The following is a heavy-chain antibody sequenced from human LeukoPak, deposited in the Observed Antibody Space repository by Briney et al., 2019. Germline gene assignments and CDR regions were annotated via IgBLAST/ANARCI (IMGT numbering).Heavy chain of an antibody. CDR1: DGGITGYY. CDR3: ARGYSTSWTYYLDH. CDR2: IYSAST. D-gene: IGHD6-13*01. V-gene: IGHV4-59*01. J-gene: IGHJ4*01. Sequence: PSETLSLTCSVSDGGITGYYWGWIRQPPGKGLEWIGHIYSASTNYNPSLKSRVTISVDTSKNQFSLRLNSVTAADTAVYYCARGYSTSWTYYLDHWGQEPWSPSPQ.